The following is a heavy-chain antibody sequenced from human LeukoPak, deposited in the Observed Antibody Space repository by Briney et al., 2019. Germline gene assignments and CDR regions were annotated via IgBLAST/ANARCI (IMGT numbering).Heavy chain of an antibody. CDR1: GFTFSSYG. D-gene: IGHD7-27*01. J-gene: IGHJ6*02. Sequence: GVSLRLSCAASGFTFSSYGMHWVRQAPGKGLEWVAFIRYDGSNTYYADSVKGRFTISRDNSKNTLYLQMNSLRAEDTAVYYCAKDLAYWGSNYYYYGMDVWGQGTTVTVSS. CDR2: IRYDGSNT. V-gene: IGHV3-30*02. CDR3: AKDLAYWGSNYYYYGMDV.